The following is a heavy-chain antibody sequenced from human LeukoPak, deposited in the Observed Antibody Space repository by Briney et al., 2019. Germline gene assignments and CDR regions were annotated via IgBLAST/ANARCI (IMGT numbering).Heavy chain of an antibody. J-gene: IGHJ5*02. CDR3: ARGHRFLWSGYYTGLGLNWFDP. CDR2: IYYSGST. CDR1: GGSISSGGYY. Sequence: KPSETLSLTCTVSGGSISSGGYYWSWIRQHPGKGLEWIGYIYYSGSTNYNPSLKSRVTISVDTSKNQFSLKLSSVTAADTAVYYCARGHRFLWSGYYTGLGLNWFDPWGQGTLVTVSS. D-gene: IGHD3-3*01. V-gene: IGHV4-31*03.